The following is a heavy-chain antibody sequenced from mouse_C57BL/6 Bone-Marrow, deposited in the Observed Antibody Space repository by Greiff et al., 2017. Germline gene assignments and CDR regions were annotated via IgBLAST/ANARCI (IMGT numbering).Heavy chain of an antibody. Sequence: QVQLQQPGAELVKPGASVKLSCKASGYTFTSYWMHWVKQRPGQGLEWIGMIHPNSGSTNYNEKFKSKATLTVDKSSSPAYMQLSSLTSEDSAVYYCAKEARWLRGFAYWGQGTLVTVSA. D-gene: IGHD2-2*01. V-gene: IGHV1-64*01. J-gene: IGHJ3*01. CDR1: GYTFTSYW. CDR2: IHPNSGST. CDR3: AKEARWLRGFAY.